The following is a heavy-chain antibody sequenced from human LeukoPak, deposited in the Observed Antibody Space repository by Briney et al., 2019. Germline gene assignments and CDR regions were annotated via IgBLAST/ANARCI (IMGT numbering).Heavy chain of an antibody. J-gene: IGHJ4*02. D-gene: IGHD6-13*01. V-gene: IGHV3-7*01. CDR1: GFTFSTYW. Sequence: GRSLRLSCAASGFTFSTYWMSWVRQAPGKGLEWVANIKQDGSENYYVDSVKGRFTISRDNAKNSLYLQMNSLRAEDTAMCYCARDSAGNDYWGQGTLVTVSS. CDR3: ARDSAGNDY. CDR2: IKQDGSEN.